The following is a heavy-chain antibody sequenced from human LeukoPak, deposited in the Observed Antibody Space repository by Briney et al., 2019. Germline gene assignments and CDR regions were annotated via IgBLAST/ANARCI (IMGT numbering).Heavy chain of an antibody. CDR2: IRYDGSNK. D-gene: IGHD1-26*01. Sequence: PGASLRLSCTASGFTFSSYAMHWVRQAPGKGLEWVAFIRYDGSNKYYADSVKGRFTISRDNSKNTVYLQMNSLRSEDTAVYYCAKKPLGEGAHEDAFDIWGQGTMVTVSS. J-gene: IGHJ3*02. CDR1: GFTFSSYA. V-gene: IGHV3-30*02. CDR3: AKKPLGEGAHEDAFDI.